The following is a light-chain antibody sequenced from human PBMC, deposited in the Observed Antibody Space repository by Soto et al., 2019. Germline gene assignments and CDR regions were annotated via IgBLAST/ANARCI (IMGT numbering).Light chain of an antibody. CDR3: QQDGSSPSS. CDR2: GAS. J-gene: IGKJ4*01. Sequence: EIVLTQSPGTLSLSPGERATLSCRASQSVSSTYLAWYQQKPGQAPRLLIYGASSRATGIPDRFSGSGSGTDFTLTISRLEPEDFAVYYGQQDGSSPSSFGGGTKV. CDR1: QSVSSTY. V-gene: IGKV3-20*01.